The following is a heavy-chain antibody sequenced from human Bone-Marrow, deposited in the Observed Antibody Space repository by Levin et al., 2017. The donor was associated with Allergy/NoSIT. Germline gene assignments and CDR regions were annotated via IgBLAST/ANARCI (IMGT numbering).Heavy chain of an antibody. V-gene: IGHV3-23*01. CDR2: ISASDDST. D-gene: IGHD2/OR15-2a*01. Sequence: GGSLRLSCAASGFIFSSSAMSWVRQAPGKGLEWVSSISASDDSTYYTDSVKGRLTISRDNAKNSLNLQVSSLRAEDTAVYHCVRGIIGDLRVAHKEAFDVWGQGTMVTVSS. CDR1: GFIFSSSA. J-gene: IGHJ3*01. CDR3: VRGIIGDLRVAHKEAFDV.